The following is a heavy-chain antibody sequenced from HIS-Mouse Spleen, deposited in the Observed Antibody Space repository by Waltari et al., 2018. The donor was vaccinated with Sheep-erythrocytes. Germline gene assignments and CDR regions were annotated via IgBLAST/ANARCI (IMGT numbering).Heavy chain of an antibody. CDR1: GFTFSSYS. J-gene: IGHJ4*02. V-gene: IGHV3-21*01. Sequence: EVQLVESGGGLVKPGGSLRLSCAASGFTFSSYSMNWVRQAPGKGLGWVSSISRSSSYIYYADSVKGRFTISRDNAKNSLYLQMNSLRAEDTAVYYCARDRSNYFDYWGQGTLVTVSS. D-gene: IGHD3-10*01. CDR3: ARDRSNYFDY. CDR2: ISRSSSYI.